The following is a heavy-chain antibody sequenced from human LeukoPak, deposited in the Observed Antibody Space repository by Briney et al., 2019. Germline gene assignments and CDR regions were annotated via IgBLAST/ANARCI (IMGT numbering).Heavy chain of an antibody. V-gene: IGHV3-30*02. CDR1: GFIFSSYG. D-gene: IGHD3-22*01. CDR3: AKDLVYYGSFFDY. CDR2: IRYDGSNK. Sequence: GGSLRLSCAASGFIFSSYGMHWVRQAPGKGLEWVAFIRYDGSNKYYADSVKGRFTISRDNSKNTLYLQMNSLRAEDTAVYYCAKDLVYYGSFFDYWGQGTLVTVSS. J-gene: IGHJ4*02.